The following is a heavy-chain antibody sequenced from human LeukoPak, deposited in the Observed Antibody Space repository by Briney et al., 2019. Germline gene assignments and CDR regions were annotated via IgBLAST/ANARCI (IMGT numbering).Heavy chain of an antibody. CDR1: GGSISSYY. CDR2: VYYSGST. J-gene: IGHJ3*02. D-gene: IGHD6-19*01. V-gene: IGHV4-59*08. Sequence: PSETLSLTCTVSGGSISSYYWSWIRQPPGKGLEWIGYVYYSGSTNYNPSLMSRVTISVDTSKNQFSLKLSSVTAADTAVYYCAXXXXXXYSSGWYGAFDIWGQGTMVTVSS. CDR3: AXXXXXXYSSGWYGAFDI.